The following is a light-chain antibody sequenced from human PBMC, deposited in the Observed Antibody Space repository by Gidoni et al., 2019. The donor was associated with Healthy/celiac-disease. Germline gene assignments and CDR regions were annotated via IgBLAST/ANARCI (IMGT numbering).Light chain of an antibody. CDR3: CSYAGSSTWV. Sequence: QSALTQPASVSGSPGQSITISCTGTSSDVGSYNLVSWYQQHPGKAPKLLIYEGSKRPSGVSYRFSGSKSGNTASLTISGLQAEDEADYYCCSYAGSSTWVFGTGTKVTVL. CDR1: SSDVGSYNL. J-gene: IGLJ1*01. V-gene: IGLV2-23*01. CDR2: EGS.